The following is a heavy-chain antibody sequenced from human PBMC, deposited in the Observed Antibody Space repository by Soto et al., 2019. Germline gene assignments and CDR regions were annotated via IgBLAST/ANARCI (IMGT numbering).Heavy chain of an antibody. CDR3: ARAYSSSWFFDY. J-gene: IGHJ4*02. CDR2: IYHSGST. Sequence: QVQLQESGPGLVKPAQTLSLTCTVSGGSISSGDYYWSWIRQPPGKGLEWIGYIYHSGSTYYNPSRRSRVTISVDTSKNQFSLKLSSVTAADTAVYYCARAYSSSWFFDYWGQGTLVTVSS. V-gene: IGHV4-30-4*01. CDR1: GGSISSGDYY. D-gene: IGHD6-13*01.